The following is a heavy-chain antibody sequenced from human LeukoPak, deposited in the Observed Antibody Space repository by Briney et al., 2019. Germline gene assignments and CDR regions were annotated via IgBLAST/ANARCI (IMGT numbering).Heavy chain of an antibody. CDR1: GSTFTHYR. Sequence: EASVQVPSKASGSTFTHYRLRWVRPAPGQGLEWMGWVNPDSGGTNYQQNFQGRVTMTRDTSISTVYMELSRLRSDDTAVYYCARENWYSDYWGQGTLVTVSS. CDR2: VNPDSGGT. V-gene: IGHV1-2*02. J-gene: IGHJ4*02. D-gene: IGHD1-1*01. CDR3: ARENWYSDY.